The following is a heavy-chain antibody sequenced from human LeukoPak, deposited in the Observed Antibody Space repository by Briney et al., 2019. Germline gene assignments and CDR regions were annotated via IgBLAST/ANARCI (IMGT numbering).Heavy chain of an antibody. V-gene: IGHV3-73*01. CDR3: TGNYYGSGSYRGKNWFDP. CDR2: IRSTANGYAT. D-gene: IGHD3-10*01. J-gene: IGHJ5*02. Sequence: GGSLRLSCAASGFTFSGSALHWVRQASGKGLEWVGRIRSTANGYATAYAASVKGRFTISRDDSKNTAYLQMDSLKTEDTAVYYCTGNYYGSGSYRGKNWFDPWGQGTLVTVSS. CDR1: GFTFSGSA.